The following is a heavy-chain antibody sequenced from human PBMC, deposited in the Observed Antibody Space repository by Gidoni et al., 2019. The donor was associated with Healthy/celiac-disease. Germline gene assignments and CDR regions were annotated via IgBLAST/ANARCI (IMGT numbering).Heavy chain of an antibody. D-gene: IGHD1-1*01. CDR1: GFTFGAAA. V-gene: IGHV3-49*05. Sequence: EVQLVESGGGLVKPGRSLRLSCTASGFTFGAAAMSWFSQAPGKGLEWVGFIRSKAYGGTTEYAASVKGRFTISRDDSKSIAYLEMNSLKTEDTAVYYCTRGMGLERLLFGYYYGMDVWGQGTTVTVSS. CDR2: IRSKAYGGTT. J-gene: IGHJ6*02. CDR3: TRGMGLERLLFGYYYGMDV.